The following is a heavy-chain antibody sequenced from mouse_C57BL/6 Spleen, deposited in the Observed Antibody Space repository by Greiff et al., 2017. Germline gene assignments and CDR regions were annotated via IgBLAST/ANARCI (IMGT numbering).Heavy chain of an antibody. CDR1: GFSLTSYG. D-gene: IGHD1-1*01. V-gene: IGHV2-5*01. Sequence: QVQLQQSGPGLVQPSQSLSITCTVSGFSLTSYGVHWVRQSPGKGLEWLGVIWRGGSTDYNAAFMSRLSITKDNSKSQVFFKMNSLQADDTAIYDCAKNYGSSYRYAMDYWGQGTSVTVSS. J-gene: IGHJ4*01. CDR2: IWRGGST. CDR3: AKNYGSSYRYAMDY.